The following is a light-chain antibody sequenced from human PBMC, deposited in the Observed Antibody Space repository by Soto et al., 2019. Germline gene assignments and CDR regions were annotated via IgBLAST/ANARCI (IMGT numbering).Light chain of an antibody. CDR2: DVT. J-gene: IGLJ2*01. Sequence: QSVLTQPPSASGSPGQSVTISCTGTSSDVGGYNYVSWHQQHPGRAPQLMIYDVTKRPSGVPDRFSGSKSGNTASLTVSGLQAEDEADYYCRSHAGSTVVFGGGTKLTVL. V-gene: IGLV2-8*01. CDR1: SSDVGGYNY. CDR3: RSHAGSTVV.